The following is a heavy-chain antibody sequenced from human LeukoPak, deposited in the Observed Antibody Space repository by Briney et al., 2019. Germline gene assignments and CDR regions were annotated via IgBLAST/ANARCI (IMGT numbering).Heavy chain of an antibody. CDR3: ARGGHGDYGDY. D-gene: IGHD4-17*01. Sequence: ASVKVSCKASGYIFTSYFLYWVRQAPGQGLEWMGLINPSGGSTRYAQKFQGRVTMTRDTSTSTVYMELSSLRSEDTAVYYCARGGHGDYGDYWGQGTLVTVSS. J-gene: IGHJ4*02. CDR1: GYIFTSYF. CDR2: INPSGGST. V-gene: IGHV1-46*01.